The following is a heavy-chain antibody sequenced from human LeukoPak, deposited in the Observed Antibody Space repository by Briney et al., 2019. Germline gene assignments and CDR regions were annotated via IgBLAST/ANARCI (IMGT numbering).Heavy chain of an antibody. CDR1: GGSISSYY. Sequence: PSETLSLTCTVSGGSISSYYWSWIRQPPGKGLEWIGDIYYSGGTNYNPSLKSRVTISVDTSKNQFSLKLSSVTAADTAVYYCARDGYSYGYYYYYGMDVWGQGTTVTVS. J-gene: IGHJ6*02. V-gene: IGHV4-59*01. CDR2: IYYSGGT. D-gene: IGHD5-18*01. CDR3: ARDGYSYGYYYYYGMDV.